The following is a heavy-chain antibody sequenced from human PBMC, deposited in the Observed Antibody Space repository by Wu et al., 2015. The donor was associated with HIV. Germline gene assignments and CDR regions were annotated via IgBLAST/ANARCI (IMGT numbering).Heavy chain of an antibody. V-gene: IGHV1-2*02. J-gene: IGHJ5*02. D-gene: IGHD3-10*01. CDR3: ARRPGDEYYYGGRGSDP. CDR2: IIPHSGDT. CDR1: GYIFTDYY. Sequence: QVQLLQSGAEVRKPGASVRVSCKTSGYIFTDYYMHWVRQAPGQGLQWMGWIIPHSGDTNSAQKFQGRVTLTRDTSISTAYMELNRLTSDDTAVYYCARRPGDEYYYGGRGSDPWGHGNPGPPS.